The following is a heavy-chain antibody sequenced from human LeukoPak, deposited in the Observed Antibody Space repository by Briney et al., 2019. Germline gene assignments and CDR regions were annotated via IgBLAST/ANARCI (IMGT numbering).Heavy chain of an antibody. J-gene: IGHJ6*03. CDR2: IYYRGST. V-gene: IGHV4-30-4*08. CDR1: GGSISCGDYY. D-gene: IGHD6-19*01. Sequence: SETLSLTCTVSGGSISCGDYYWSWIRQPPGKGLEWIGYIYYRGSTYYNPSLKSRVTMSVDMSKNQFSLKLSSVTAADTAVYYCAREGSLPSYYYYYMDVWGKGTTVTVSS. CDR3: AREGSLPSYYYYYMDV.